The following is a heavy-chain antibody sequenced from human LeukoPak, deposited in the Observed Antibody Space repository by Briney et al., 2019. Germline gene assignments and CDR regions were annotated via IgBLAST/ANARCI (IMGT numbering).Heavy chain of an antibody. J-gene: IGHJ6*02. CDR3: ARDIGDILTGYYHYYGMDV. V-gene: IGHV1-2*06. D-gene: IGHD3-9*01. CDR2: INPNSGGT. CDR1: GYTFTGYY. Sequence: ASVTVSCKASGYTFTGYYMHWVRQAPGQGLEWMGRINPNSGGTNYAQKFQGRVTMTRDTSISTAYMELSRLRSDDTAVYYCARDIGDILTGYYHYYGMDVWGQGTTVTVSS.